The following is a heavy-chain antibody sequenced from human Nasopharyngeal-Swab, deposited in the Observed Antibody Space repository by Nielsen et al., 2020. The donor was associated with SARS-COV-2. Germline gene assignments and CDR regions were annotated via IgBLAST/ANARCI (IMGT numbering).Heavy chain of an antibody. J-gene: IGHJ6*03. V-gene: IGHV4-59*01. CDR2: IYYSGST. Sequence: SETLSLTCTVSGGSISSYYWSWIRQPPGKGLEWIGYIYYSGSTNYNPSLKSRVTISVDTSKNQFSLKLSSVTAADTAVYYCARDSTPVYYYYYMDVWGKRTTVTVSS. D-gene: IGHD2-15*01. CDR3: ARDSTPVYYYYYMDV. CDR1: GGSISSYY.